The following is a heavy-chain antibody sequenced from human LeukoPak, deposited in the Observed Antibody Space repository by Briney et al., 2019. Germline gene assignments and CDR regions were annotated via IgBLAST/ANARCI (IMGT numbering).Heavy chain of an antibody. D-gene: IGHD6-13*01. CDR2: INPNSGGT. CDR3: ARGYSSSWTPFDY. V-gene: IGHV1-2*04. Sequence: GASVKVSCKASGYTFTGYYMHWVRQAPGQGLEWLGWINPNSGGTNYAQKFQGWVTMTRDTSISTAYMELSRLRSDDTAVYYCARGYSSSWTPFDYWGQGTLVTVSS. CDR1: GYTFTGYY. J-gene: IGHJ4*02.